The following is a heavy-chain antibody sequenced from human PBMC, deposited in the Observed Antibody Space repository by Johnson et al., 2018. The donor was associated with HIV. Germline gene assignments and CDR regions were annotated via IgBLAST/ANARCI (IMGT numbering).Heavy chain of an antibody. CDR2: ISYDGSNK. CDR3: ARDKGTNFSGWYRESDAFDI. CDR1: GFTFSDYY. V-gene: IGHV3-30*03. Sequence: QVQLVESGGGVVQPGRSLRLSCAASGFTFSDYYMSWIRQAPGKGLEWVAVISYDGSNKYQADSVKGRFTISRDNSKNTLYLQMNSLRAEDTAVYYCARDKGTNFSGWYRESDAFDIWGQGTMVTVSS. D-gene: IGHD6-19*01. J-gene: IGHJ3*02.